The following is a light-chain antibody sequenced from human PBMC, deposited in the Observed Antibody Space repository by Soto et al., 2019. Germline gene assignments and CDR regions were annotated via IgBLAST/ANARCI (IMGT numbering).Light chain of an antibody. CDR3: CSYAGSTTRVQ. J-gene: IGLJ2*01. Sequence: QSALTQPASVSGSPGQSITISCTGTSSDVDTYKYVSWYQQHPGKAPKLMIYEVSYRPSGVSDRFSGSKSGNTASLTTAGLQAEDEADYYCCSYAGSTTRVQFGGGTKVTVL. CDR1: SSDVDTYKY. CDR2: EVS. V-gene: IGLV2-14*01.